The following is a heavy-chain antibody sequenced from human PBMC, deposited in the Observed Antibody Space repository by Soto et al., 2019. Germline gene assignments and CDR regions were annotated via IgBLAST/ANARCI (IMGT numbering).Heavy chain of an antibody. J-gene: IGHJ4*02. D-gene: IGHD6-19*01. V-gene: IGHV3-53*01. CDR1: GFSVSSKY. CDR3: VQTTGWPGFDF. CDR2: IYGGGTT. Sequence: EVQLVESGGGLIQPGGSLRLSCAASGFSVSSKYMTWVRQAPGKGLEWVSVIYGGGTTYYADSVKDRFTISRDNSKYTLYLQMNSLRAEDTAVYYCVQTTGWPGFDFWGQGTLVTVSS.